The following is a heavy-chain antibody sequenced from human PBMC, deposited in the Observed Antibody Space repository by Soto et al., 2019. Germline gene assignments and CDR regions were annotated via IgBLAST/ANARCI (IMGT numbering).Heavy chain of an antibody. V-gene: IGHV1-69*08. CDR1: GGRFTSYI. J-gene: IGHJ6*03. D-gene: IGHD2-21*01. CDR2: SIPIQGTA. Sequence: QVQLVQSGAEVKKPGSSVKVSCEASGGRFTSYIFTWVRQAPGQGLEWMGRSIPIQGTADYALKFQDRVTTTSDKSTKTVHMEMRSRVPDATAVYYIAKSLVFVDHGYMDVWGKGTTVTSSS. CDR3: AKSLVFVDHGYMDV.